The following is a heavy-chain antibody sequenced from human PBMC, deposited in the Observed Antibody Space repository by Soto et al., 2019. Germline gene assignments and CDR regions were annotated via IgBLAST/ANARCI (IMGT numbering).Heavy chain of an antibody. CDR3: VFWYDKQTSGFYV. D-gene: IGHD3-3*01. CDR2: INPRGLTK. V-gene: IGHV3-48*01. Sequence: QTGGSLRLSCAASGYSFDAYIMNWVRQAPGKGLEWVSSINPRGLTKFYADSVRGRFTISRDDASSSLFLQMNNLRAEDTAVYYCVFWYDKQTSGFYVWSQRTTVPVS. CDR1: GYSFDAYI. J-gene: IGHJ6*02.